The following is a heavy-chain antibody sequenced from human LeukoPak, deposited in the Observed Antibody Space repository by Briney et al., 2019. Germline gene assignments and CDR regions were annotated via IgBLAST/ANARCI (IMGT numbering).Heavy chain of an antibody. Sequence: PSETLSLTCTVSGGSISRYYWTWVRQPPGKGLEWIGNIYYSGPTYYNPYLKSRVTISIDTSKNQFSLKLSSVTAADTAVYYCARGTVGYCSGGSCQGWFDPWGQGTLVTVSS. J-gene: IGHJ5*02. D-gene: IGHD2-15*01. CDR3: ARGTVGYCSGGSCQGWFDP. CDR1: GGSISRYY. CDR2: IYYSGPT. V-gene: IGHV4-59*12.